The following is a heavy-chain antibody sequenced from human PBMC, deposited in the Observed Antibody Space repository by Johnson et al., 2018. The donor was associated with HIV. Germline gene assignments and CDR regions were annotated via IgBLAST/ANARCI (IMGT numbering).Heavy chain of an antibody. J-gene: IGHJ3*02. CDR1: GFRFDDYG. V-gene: IGHV3-20*04. D-gene: IGHD5-12*01. CDR3: AKDPSYIVATAMTDAFDI. CDR2: INWNGDST. Sequence: VQLVESGGGVVRPGGSLRLSCAASGFRFDDYGMTWVRQAPGKGLEWVSGINWNGDSTGYADSVKGRFTISRDNAKNSLYLQMNSLRAEDTAVYYCAKDPSYIVATAMTDAFDIWGQGTMVTVSS.